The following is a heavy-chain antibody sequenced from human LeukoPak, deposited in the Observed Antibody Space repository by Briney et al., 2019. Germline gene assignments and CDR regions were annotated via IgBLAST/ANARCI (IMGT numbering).Heavy chain of an antibody. D-gene: IGHD6-6*01. CDR2: IYYTGST. V-gene: IGHV4-59*08. Sequence: SETLSLTCSVSGGSISSLYWSWIRQPPGKGLEWIGYIYYTGSTNYNPSLKSRVTMFVDMSRNQFSLRLSSVTAADTAVYYCARHRAYSSSSPFDYWGQGTLVTVSS. J-gene: IGHJ4*02. CDR1: GGSISSLY. CDR3: ARHRAYSSSSPFDY.